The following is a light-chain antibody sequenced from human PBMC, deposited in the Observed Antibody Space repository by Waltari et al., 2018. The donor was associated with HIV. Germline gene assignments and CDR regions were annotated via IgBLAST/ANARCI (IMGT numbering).Light chain of an antibody. CDR1: TSNIGAGYE. Sequence: QSVLTQPPSVSGAPGQRVSLSCAGQTSNIGAGYEVHWYLQLPGSAPKPRIHSHTERPSGIPDRFSGSRSGASASLAITGLQVEDEGDYYCQSYDGTLSVWVFGGGTKLTVL. J-gene: IGLJ3*02. CDR2: SHT. CDR3: QSYDGTLSVWV. V-gene: IGLV1-40*01.